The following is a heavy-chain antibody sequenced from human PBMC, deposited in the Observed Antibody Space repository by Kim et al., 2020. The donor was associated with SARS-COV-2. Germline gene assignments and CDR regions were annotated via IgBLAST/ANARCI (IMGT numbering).Heavy chain of an antibody. CDR2: IIPIFGTA. V-gene: IGHV1-69*13. CDR1: GGTFSSYA. D-gene: IGHD1-26*01. J-gene: IGHJ5*02. CDR3: ARAATVENWFDP. Sequence: SVKVSCKASGGTFSSYAISWVRQAPGQGLEWMGGIIPIFGTANYAQKFQGRVTITADESTSTAYMELSSLRSEDTAVYYCARAATVENWFDPWGQGTLVTVSS.